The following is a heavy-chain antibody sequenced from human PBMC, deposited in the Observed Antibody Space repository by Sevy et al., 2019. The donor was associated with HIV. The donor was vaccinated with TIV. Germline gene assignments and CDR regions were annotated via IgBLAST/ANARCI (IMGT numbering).Heavy chain of an antibody. V-gene: IGHV1-2*02. CDR1: GYTFTGYY. CDR3: VRDDRDGYFDY. J-gene: IGHJ4*02. CDR2: INPDSGGP. Sequence: AAVKVSCKASGYTFTGYYMHWVGQAPGQGLEWMGWINPDSGGPNYAPKFQGRVTLSRDTSISTAYMELSRLKSDDTAVYYCVRDDRDGYFDYWGQGTSVSVSS.